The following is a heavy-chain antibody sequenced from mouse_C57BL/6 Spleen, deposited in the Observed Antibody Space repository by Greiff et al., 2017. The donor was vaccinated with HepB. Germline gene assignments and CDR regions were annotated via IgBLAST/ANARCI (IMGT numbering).Heavy chain of an antibody. V-gene: IGHV14-4*01. CDR1: GFNIKDDY. Sequence: EVQLQQSGAELVRPGASVKLSCTASGFNIKDDYMHWVKQRPEQGLEWIGWIDPENGDTEYASKFQGKATITADTSSNTAYLQLSSLTSEDTAVYICTRYYGSSFFDSWGEGTTLSVSS. CDR3: TRYYGSSFFDS. J-gene: IGHJ2*01. D-gene: IGHD1-1*01. CDR2: IDPENGDT.